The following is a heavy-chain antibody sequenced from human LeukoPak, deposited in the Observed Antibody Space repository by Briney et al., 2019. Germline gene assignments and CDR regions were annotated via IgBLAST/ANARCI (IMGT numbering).Heavy chain of an antibody. J-gene: IGHJ4*02. Sequence: PGGSLRLSCAASGFTFSSDWMSWVRQAPGKGMEGVANIKQDGSEKYYVDSVKGRFTISRDNAKNSLYLQMNSLRAEDTAVYYCVVVRGVEFDYWGQGTLVTVSS. CDR3: VVVRGVEFDY. V-gene: IGHV3-7*01. CDR1: GFTFSSDW. D-gene: IGHD3-10*01. CDR2: IKQDGSEK.